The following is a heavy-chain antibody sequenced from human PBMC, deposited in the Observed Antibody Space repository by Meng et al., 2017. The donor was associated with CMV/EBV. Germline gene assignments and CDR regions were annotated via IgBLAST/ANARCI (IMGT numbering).Heavy chain of an antibody. D-gene: IGHD6-19*01. V-gene: IGHV3-48*03. J-gene: IGHJ6*02. CDR3: ARALIAVAGSWDYYYGMDV. CDR1: GFTSSSYE. Sequence: GGSLRLSCAASGFTSSSYEMNWVRQAPGKGLEWVSYISSSGSTIYYADSVKGRFTISRDNAKNSLYLQMNSLRAEDTAVYYCARALIAVAGSWDYYYGMDVWGQGTTVTVSS. CDR2: ISSSGSTI.